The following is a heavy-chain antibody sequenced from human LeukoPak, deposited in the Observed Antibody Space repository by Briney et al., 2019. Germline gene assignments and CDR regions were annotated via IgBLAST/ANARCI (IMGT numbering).Heavy chain of an antibody. CDR1: GFTFDSYG. CDR2: ISHDGSTI. CDR3: ANRAQQPYEVY. Sequence: GGSLRLSCAVSGFTFDSYGMHWVRQAPGKGLEWVAVISHDGSTIYYADSVEGRFTISRDNTDNTLFLQMNSLRAEDTAVYYCANRAQQPYEVYWGQGTLVTVSS. V-gene: IGHV3-30*18. D-gene: IGHD6-13*01. J-gene: IGHJ4*02.